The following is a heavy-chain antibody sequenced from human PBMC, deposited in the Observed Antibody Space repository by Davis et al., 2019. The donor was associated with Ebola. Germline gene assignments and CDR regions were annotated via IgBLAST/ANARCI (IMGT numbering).Heavy chain of an antibody. CDR2: ISSSSSYI. CDR3: ARVRYSSGWYSWFDP. D-gene: IGHD6-19*01. Sequence: GGSLRLSCAASGFTVSSNYMSWVRQAPGKGLEWVSSISSSSSYIYYADSVKGRFTISRDNAKNSLYLQMNSLRAEVTAVYYCARVRYSSGWYSWFDPWGQGTLVTVSS. V-gene: IGHV3-21*01. J-gene: IGHJ5*02. CDR1: GFTVSSNY.